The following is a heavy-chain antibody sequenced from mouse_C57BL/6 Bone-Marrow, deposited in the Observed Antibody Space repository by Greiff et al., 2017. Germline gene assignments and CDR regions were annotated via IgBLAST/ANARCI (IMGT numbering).Heavy chain of an antibody. CDR2: INPNYGTT. J-gene: IGHJ1*03. CDR3: AREDLCYGNFYWYFDV. D-gene: IGHD2-1*01. CDR1: GYSFTDYN. Sequence: VQLQQSGPELVKPGASVEISCKASGYSFTDYNMNWVKQSNGKSLEWIGVINPNYGTTSYNQKFKGKATLTVDQSSSTAYMQLNSLTSEDSAVYYWAREDLCYGNFYWYFDVWGTGTTVTVSS. V-gene: IGHV1-39*01.